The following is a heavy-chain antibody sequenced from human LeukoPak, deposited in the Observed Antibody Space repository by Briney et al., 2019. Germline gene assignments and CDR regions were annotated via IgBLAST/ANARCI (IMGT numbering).Heavy chain of an antibody. Sequence: ASVKVSCKASGYTFTSHYMHWVRQAPGQGLEWMGRVDPYAFSLSYAHKFQGRLTMTRDKSTSTVYMELSSLRTEDTAVYYCARDVGSGWFTLDHWGQGTLVTVSS. CDR3: ARDVGSGWFTLDH. CDR2: VDPYAFSL. J-gene: IGHJ4*02. D-gene: IGHD6-19*01. CDR1: GYTFTSHY. V-gene: IGHV1-46*01.